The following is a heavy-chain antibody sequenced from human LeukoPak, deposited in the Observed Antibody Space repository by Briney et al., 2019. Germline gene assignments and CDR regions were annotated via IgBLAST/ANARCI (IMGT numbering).Heavy chain of an antibody. D-gene: IGHD5-18*01. CDR2: ISDTGATT. Sequence: GGSLRLSCAGSGFTFSSYAMSWVRQAPGKGLEWVSAISDTGATTYDADSVKGRFTISRDNSKNTLYLQMNSLRAEDTAVYYCARKNSYAYGGFDYWGQGTLVTVSS. V-gene: IGHV3-23*01. J-gene: IGHJ4*02. CDR1: GFTFSSYA. CDR3: ARKNSYAYGGFDY.